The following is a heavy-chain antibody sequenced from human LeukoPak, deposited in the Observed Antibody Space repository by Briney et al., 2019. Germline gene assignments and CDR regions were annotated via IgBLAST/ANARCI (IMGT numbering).Heavy chain of an antibody. Sequence: PSETLSLTCAVYGGSFSGYYWTWFRQSPGKELEWIGEINHGGSTKYHPSLKSRVATSVDTSKKQFYLKLSSVTAADTAVYYCARGGLSSNYFDYWGQGTLVTVSS. D-gene: IGHD4-11*01. CDR2: INHGGST. CDR3: ARGGLSSNYFDY. CDR1: GGSFSGYY. V-gene: IGHV4-34*01. J-gene: IGHJ4*02.